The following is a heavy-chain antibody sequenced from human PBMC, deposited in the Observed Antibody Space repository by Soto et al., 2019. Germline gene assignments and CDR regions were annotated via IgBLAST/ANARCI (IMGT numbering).Heavy chain of an antibody. V-gene: IGHV3-43*01. CDR1: GFTFDDYT. D-gene: IGHD3-22*01. Sequence: GGSLRLSCAASGFTFDDYTMHWVRQAPGKGLEWVSLISWDGGSTYYADSVKGRFTISRDNSKNSLYLQMNSLRTEDTALYYCAKDGLNYYDSSGYRYWGQGTLVTVSS. J-gene: IGHJ4*02. CDR3: AKDGLNYYDSSGYRY. CDR2: ISWDGGST.